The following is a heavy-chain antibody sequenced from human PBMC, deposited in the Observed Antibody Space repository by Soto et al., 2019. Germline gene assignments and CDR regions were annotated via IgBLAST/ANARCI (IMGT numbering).Heavy chain of an antibody. CDR2: ISSSGDIT. CDR1: GCTFSDYQ. Sequence: GSRLLPCSASGCTFSDYQRSWIRQAPGKGLEWVSYISSSGDITYYADSVKGRFTISRDNAKNSLYLQMNSLRAEDTAVYYCERDIGYYASSGYFDYWGQGTLVTVYS. CDR3: ERDIGYYASSGYFDY. V-gene: IGHV3-11*01. J-gene: IGHJ4*02. D-gene: IGHD3-22*01.